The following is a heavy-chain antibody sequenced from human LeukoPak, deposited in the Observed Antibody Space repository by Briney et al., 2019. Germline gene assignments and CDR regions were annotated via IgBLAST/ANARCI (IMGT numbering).Heavy chain of an antibody. Sequence: GESLKISCKGSGYRFTSYWIGWVRQMPGKGLEWMGIIYPGDSDTRYSPSFQGQVTISADKSISTAYLQWSSLKASDTAMYYCARHRGSSSSLGDTDWFDPWGQGTLVTVSS. CDR1: GYRFTSYW. V-gene: IGHV5-51*01. D-gene: IGHD6-6*01. CDR3: ARHRGSSSSLGDTDWFDP. J-gene: IGHJ5*02. CDR2: IYPGDSDT.